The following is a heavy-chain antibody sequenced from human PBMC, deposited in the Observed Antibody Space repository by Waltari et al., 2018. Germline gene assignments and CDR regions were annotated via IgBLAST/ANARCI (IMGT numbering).Heavy chain of an antibody. CDR1: GYTFTYRY. D-gene: IGHD3-10*01. CDR3: AADQGVDAFDI. V-gene: IGHV1-45*02. Sequence: QMQLVQSGAEVKKTGSSVKVSCKASGYTFTYRYLHWVRQAPGQALEWMGWITPFNGNTNYEQKFQDRVTITRDRSMSTAYMELSSLRSEDTAMYYCAADQGVDAFDIWGQGTMVTVSS. J-gene: IGHJ3*02. CDR2: ITPFNGNT.